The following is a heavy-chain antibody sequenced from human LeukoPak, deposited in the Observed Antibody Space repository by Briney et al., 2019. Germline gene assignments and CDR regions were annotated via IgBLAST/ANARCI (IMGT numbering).Heavy chain of an antibody. CDR2: ISSSGSTI. CDR3: ARALHDYGDSYDAFDI. Sequence: PGGSLRLSCAASGFTFSDYYMSWIRQAPGKGLEWVSYISSSGSTIYYADSVKGRFTISRDNAKNSLYLQMNSLRAEDTAVYYCARALHDYGDSYDAFDIWGQGTMVTVSS. CDR1: GFTFSDYY. D-gene: IGHD4-17*01. V-gene: IGHV3-11*04. J-gene: IGHJ3*02.